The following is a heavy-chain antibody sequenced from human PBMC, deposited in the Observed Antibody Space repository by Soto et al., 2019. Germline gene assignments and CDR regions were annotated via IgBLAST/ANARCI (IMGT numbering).Heavy chain of an antibody. CDR3: AIESEDIVVVPDDY. Sequence: QVQLVQSGAEVKKPGSSVKVSCKASGGTFSSYTISWVRQAPGQGLEWMGRIIPIPGIANYAQKFQGRVTITADKSTSTAYMELSSLRSEDTAVYYCAIESEDIVVVPDDYWGQGTLVTVSS. CDR1: GGTFSSYT. D-gene: IGHD2-2*01. J-gene: IGHJ4*02. V-gene: IGHV1-69*02. CDR2: IIPIPGIA.